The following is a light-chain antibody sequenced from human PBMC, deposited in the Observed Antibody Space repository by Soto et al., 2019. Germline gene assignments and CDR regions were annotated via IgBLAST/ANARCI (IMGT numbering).Light chain of an antibody. CDR2: GAS. V-gene: IGKV3-20*01. Sequence: EIVLTQSPGTLSLSPGERATLSCRASQSVSSDYLSWYQQKPGQAPRLLIYGASRRATGIPDRFSGSESETDFTLTISRLEPEDFAVYYCQQYGSSGTFGQGTKVDIK. CDR1: QSVSSDY. J-gene: IGKJ1*01. CDR3: QQYGSSGT.